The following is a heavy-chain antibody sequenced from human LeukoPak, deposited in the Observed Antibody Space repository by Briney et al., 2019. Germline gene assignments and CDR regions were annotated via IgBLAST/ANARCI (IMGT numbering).Heavy chain of an antibody. Sequence: GGSLRLSCAASGFTFSSYSMNWVRQAPGKGLEWVSYISSSSTIYYADSVKGRFTISRDNAKNSLYLQMNSLRAEDTAVYYCAREYCSSTSCYNFDYWGQGTLVTVSS. CDR2: ISSSSTI. CDR1: GFTFSSYS. V-gene: IGHV3-48*01. CDR3: AREYCSSTSCYNFDY. D-gene: IGHD2-2*02. J-gene: IGHJ4*02.